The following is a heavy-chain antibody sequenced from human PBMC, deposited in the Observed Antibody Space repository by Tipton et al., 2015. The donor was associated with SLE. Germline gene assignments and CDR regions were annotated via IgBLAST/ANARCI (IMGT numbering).Heavy chain of an antibody. Sequence: SLRLSCAASGFSVTNNYMSWVRQAPGKGLGWVSVIYVPGVTYYADSVKGRFTISRDNSKNTVYLRMNSLRVEDTAVYFCARGRGGEFLDYWGQGTLVTVSS. CDR2: IYVPGVT. V-gene: IGHV3-53*01. CDR3: ARGRGGEFLDY. J-gene: IGHJ4*02. D-gene: IGHD3-16*01. CDR1: GFSVTNNY.